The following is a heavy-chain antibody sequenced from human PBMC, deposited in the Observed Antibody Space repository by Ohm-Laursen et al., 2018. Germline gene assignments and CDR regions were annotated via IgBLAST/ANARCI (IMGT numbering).Heavy chain of an antibody. V-gene: IGHV1-69*01. D-gene: IGHD3-22*01. CDR1: GGTFSSYA. J-gene: IGHJ6*02. CDR3: ARDGRYYYDSSGARRNGAYYYGMDV. CDR2: IIPIFGTA. Sequence: GSSVKVSCKASGGTFSSYAISWVRQAPGQGLEWMGGIIPIFGTANYAQKFQGRVTITADESTSTAYMELSSLRSEDTAVYYCARDGRYYYDSSGARRNGAYYYGMDVWGQGTTVTVSS.